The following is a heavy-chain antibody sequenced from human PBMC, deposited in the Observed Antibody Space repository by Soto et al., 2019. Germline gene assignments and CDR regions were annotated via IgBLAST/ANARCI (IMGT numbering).Heavy chain of an antibody. CDR1: GDSISSGDYY. J-gene: IGHJ6*02. CDR3: ARDRGVRFLECLPSSRYYYYGMDV. CDR2: IYYSGST. D-gene: IGHD3-3*01. Sequence: PSETLSLTCTVSGDSISSGDYYWSWIRQPPGKGLEWIGYIYYSGSTYYNPSLKSRVTMSVDTSKNQFSLKLTSVTAADTAVYYCARDRGVRFLECLPSSRYYYYGMDVWGQGTTVTVSS. V-gene: IGHV4-30-4*02.